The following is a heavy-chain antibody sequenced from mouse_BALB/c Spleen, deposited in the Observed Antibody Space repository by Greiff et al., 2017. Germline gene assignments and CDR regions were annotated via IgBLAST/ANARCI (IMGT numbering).Heavy chain of an antibody. CDR3: AREGPYYRYDGYFDY. V-gene: IGHV3-8*02. CDR1: GDSITSGY. J-gene: IGHJ2*01. CDR2: ISYSGST. D-gene: IGHD2-14*01. Sequence: EVMLVESGPSLVKPSQTLSLTCSVTGDSITSGYWNWIRKFPGNKLEYMGYISYSGSTYYNPSLKSRISITRDTSKNQYYLQLNSVTTEDTATYYCAREGPYYRYDGYFDYWGQGTTLTVSS.